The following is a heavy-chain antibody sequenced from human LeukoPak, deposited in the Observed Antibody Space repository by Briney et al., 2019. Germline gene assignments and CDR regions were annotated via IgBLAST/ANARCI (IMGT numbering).Heavy chain of an antibody. CDR1: GFTFSSYA. Sequence: PGGSLRLSCAASGFTFSSYAMSWVRQAPGKGQEWVAAISGSGGSTYYADSVKGRFTISRDNSKNTLYLQMNSLRAEDTAVYYCANHYYDILTAYYSGWGQGTLVTVSS. J-gene: IGHJ4*02. D-gene: IGHD3-9*01. CDR2: ISGSGGST. CDR3: ANHYYDILTAYYSG. V-gene: IGHV3-23*01.